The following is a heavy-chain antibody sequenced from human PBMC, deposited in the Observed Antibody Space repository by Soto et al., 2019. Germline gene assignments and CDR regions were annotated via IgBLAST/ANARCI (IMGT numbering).Heavy chain of an antibody. J-gene: IGHJ4*02. CDR3: ARLEGLATISYYFDF. Sequence: PSETLSLTCTVSGGSISSYYWSWIRQPPGKGLEWIGNIYYSGSTNYNPSLKTRVTISLDTSKSQFSLKLNSVTAADSAVYFCARLEGLATISYYFDFWGPGALVTVSS. CDR2: IYYSGST. CDR1: GGSISSYY. V-gene: IGHV4-59*08. D-gene: IGHD3-9*01.